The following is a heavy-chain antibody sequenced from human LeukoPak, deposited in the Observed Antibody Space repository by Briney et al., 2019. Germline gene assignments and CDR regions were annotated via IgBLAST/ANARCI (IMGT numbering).Heavy chain of an antibody. V-gene: IGHV3-30*18. CDR2: ISYDGSNK. CDR1: GFTFSSYG. J-gene: IGHJ4*02. CDR3: AKTGSTAVSLGY. Sequence: GRSLRLSCAASGFTFSSYGMHWVRQAPGRGLEWVAVISYDGSNKYYADSVKGRFTISRDNSKNTLYLQMNSLRAEDTAVYYCAKTGSTAVSLGYWGQGTLVTVSS. D-gene: IGHD6-19*01.